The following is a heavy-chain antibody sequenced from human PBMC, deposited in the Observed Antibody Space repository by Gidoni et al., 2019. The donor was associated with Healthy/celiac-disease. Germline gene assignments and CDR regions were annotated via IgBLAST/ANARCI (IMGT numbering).Heavy chain of an antibody. V-gene: IGHV3-23*01. CDR2: ISGSGGRT. CDR1: GFTFSSYA. Sequence: EVQLLESGGGLVQPGGSLRLSCAASGFTFSSYAMSWVRQAPGKGLDGVSAISGSGGRTYYADSVKGRFTISRDNSKNTLYLQMNSLRAEDTAVYYCAKRWEDTAMGYWYMDVWGKGTTVTVSS. J-gene: IGHJ6*03. CDR3: AKRWEDTAMGYWYMDV. D-gene: IGHD5-18*01.